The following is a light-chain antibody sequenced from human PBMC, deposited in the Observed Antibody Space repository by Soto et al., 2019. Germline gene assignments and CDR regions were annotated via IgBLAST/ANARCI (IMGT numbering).Light chain of an antibody. CDR2: EVS. Sequence: QSALTQPPSASGSPGQSVTISCTGTSSDVGGYNYVSWYQQHPGKAPKLMIYEVSKRPSGVPDRFSGSKSGNTASLTVSGIQAEDEADYYCSSYAGSLYVFGTGTQLTVL. V-gene: IGLV2-8*01. CDR1: SSDVGGYNY. J-gene: IGLJ1*01. CDR3: SSYAGSLYV.